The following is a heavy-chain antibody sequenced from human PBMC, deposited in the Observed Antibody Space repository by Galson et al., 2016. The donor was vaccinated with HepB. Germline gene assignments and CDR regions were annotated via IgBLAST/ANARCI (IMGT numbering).Heavy chain of an antibody. CDR1: GASISGYS. Sequence: SETLSLTCSVSGASISGYSWSWIRQPPGKGLEWIGHIYYSGSTNYNPSLNSRVTISVDTSKNQFSLKLSSVTPADTAVYYCARRGPDMATMTHWGQGTLVTVSS. V-gene: IGHV4-59*01. D-gene: IGHD5-24*01. CDR3: ARRGPDMATMTH. CDR2: IYYSGST. J-gene: IGHJ4*02.